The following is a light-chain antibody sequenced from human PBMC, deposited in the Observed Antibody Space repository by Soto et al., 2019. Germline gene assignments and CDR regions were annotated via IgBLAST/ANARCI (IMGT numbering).Light chain of an antibody. Sequence: DIQMTQSPSTLSASVGDRVTITCRARQSINSWLAWYQQKPGKAPKLLIYKASTLKSGVPSRFSGSGSGTEFTLTISSLQPDDFATYYCQHYNSYSEAFGQGTKVDIK. CDR2: KAS. J-gene: IGKJ1*01. V-gene: IGKV1-5*03. CDR1: QSINSW. CDR3: QHYNSYSEA.